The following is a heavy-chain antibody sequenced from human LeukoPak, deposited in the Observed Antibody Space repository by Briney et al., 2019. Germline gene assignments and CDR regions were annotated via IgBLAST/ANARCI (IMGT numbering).Heavy chain of an antibody. Sequence: SETLSLTCTVSGGSISGYYWSWIRRPPGKGLEWIGYIYYSGSTSYNPSLKSRVTISVDTSKNQFSLKLSSVTAADTAVYYCAGQAFCSGTSCFPFDYWGQGTLVTVSS. J-gene: IGHJ4*02. CDR3: AGQAFCSGTSCFPFDY. V-gene: IGHV4-59*01. CDR1: GGSISGYY. CDR2: IYYSGST. D-gene: IGHD2-2*01.